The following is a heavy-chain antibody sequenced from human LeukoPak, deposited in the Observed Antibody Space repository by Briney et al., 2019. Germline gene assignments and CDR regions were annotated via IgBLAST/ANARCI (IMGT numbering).Heavy chain of an antibody. CDR3: ATTRSPEVDPYCGGDCYLFDY. D-gene: IGHD2-21*02. CDR1: GGTFSSYA. CDR2: NSAYNGNT. J-gene: IGHJ4*02. Sequence: ASVKVSCKASGGTFSSYAISWVRQAPGQGLEWMGWNSAYNGNTNYAQKLQGRVTMTTDTSTSTAYMELRSLGSDDTAVYYCATTRSPEVDPYCGGDCYLFDYWGQGTLVTVSS. V-gene: IGHV1-18*01.